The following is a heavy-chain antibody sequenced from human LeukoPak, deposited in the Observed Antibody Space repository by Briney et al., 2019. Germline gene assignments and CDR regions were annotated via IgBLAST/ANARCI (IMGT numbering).Heavy chain of an antibody. V-gene: IGHV4-59*01. D-gene: IGHD3-22*01. J-gene: IGHJ5*02. CDR1: GGSISSYY. CDR3: ASIVDSSGYPAGRPSGDWFDP. CDR2: IYYSGST. Sequence: SETLSLTCTVSGGSISSYYWSWIRQPPGKGLEWIGYIYYSGSTNYNPSLKSRVTISVDTSKNQFSLKLSSVTAADTAVYYCASIVDSSGYPAGRPSGDWFDPWGQGTLVTVSS.